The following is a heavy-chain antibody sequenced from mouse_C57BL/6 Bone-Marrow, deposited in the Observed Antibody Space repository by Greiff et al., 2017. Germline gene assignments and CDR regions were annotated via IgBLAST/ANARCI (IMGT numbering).Heavy chain of an antibody. V-gene: IGHV1-15*01. CDR1: GYTFTDYE. Sequence: VKLMESGAELVRPGASVTLSCKASGYTFTDYEMHWVKQTPVHGLEWIGAIDPETGGTAYNQKFKGKAILTADKSSSTAYMELRSLTSEDSAVYYCTRDGNYYGSSYYFDYWGQGTTLTVSS. J-gene: IGHJ2*01. D-gene: IGHD1-1*01. CDR2: IDPETGGT. CDR3: TRDGNYYGSSYYFDY.